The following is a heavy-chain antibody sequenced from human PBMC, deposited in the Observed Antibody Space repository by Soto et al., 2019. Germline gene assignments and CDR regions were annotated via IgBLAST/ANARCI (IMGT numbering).Heavy chain of an antibody. Sequence: QPVGSLRLSCTVSRFMFEDFAMHWVRQAPGQGLEWVSGINWNGVNKGYAESVLGRFTISRDNAKKSLYLDMNYLRPEDTALYFCAKDVDRLGELWGYFQSWGQGTMVTVSS. CDR3: AKDVDRLGELWGYFQS. CDR1: RFMFEDFA. D-gene: IGHD3-16*01. J-gene: IGHJ1*01. CDR2: INWNGVNK. V-gene: IGHV3-9*01.